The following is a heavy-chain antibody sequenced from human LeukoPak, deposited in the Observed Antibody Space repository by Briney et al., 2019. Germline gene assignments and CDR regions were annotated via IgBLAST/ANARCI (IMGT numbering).Heavy chain of an antibody. J-gene: IGHJ4*02. D-gene: IGHD5-18*01. CDR1: GGSISSGGYY. CDR2: IYYSGST. V-gene: IGHV4-31*03. Sequence: TSETLSLTCTVSGGSISSGGYYWSWIRQHPGKGLEWIGYIYYSGSTYYNPSLKSRVIISVDTSKNQFSLKLSSVTAADTAVYYCARERRIQLSPERGYYFDYWGQGTLVTVSS. CDR3: ARERRIQLSPERGYYFDY.